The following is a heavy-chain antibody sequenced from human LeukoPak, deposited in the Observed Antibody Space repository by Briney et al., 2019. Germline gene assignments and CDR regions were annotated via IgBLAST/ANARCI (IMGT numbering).Heavy chain of an antibody. D-gene: IGHD1-1*01. CDR2: MNPNIGNT. CDR1: GYTFTSYD. V-gene: IGHV1-8*01. Sequence: ASVRVSCKASGYTFTSYDISWVRQATGQGLEWMGWMNPNIGNTNYAQKFQGRVTITRNTSISTAYMELSSLSSEDTAVSYCARRDIQLDHMFDVWGQGTTATVSS. CDR3: ARRDIQLDHMFDV. J-gene: IGHJ6*02.